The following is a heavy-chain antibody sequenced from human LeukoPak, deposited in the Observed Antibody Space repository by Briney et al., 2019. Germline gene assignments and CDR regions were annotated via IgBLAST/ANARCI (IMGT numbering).Heavy chain of an antibody. CDR2: ISVSGDRT. D-gene: IGHD6-6*01. V-gene: IGHV3-23*01. Sequence: GGSLRLSCAASGFTFSNFAMSWLRQAPGKGLEWVSGISVSGDRTYYADPVRGRFTISRGNSKNTLYLQMNNLRGVDTAVYYCAKQSTARSLGEGGQGTLVTVSS. CDR3: AKQSTARSLGE. CDR1: GFTFSNFA. J-gene: IGHJ4*02.